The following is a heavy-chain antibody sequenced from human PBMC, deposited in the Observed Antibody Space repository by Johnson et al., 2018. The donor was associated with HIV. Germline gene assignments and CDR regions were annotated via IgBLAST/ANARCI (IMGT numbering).Heavy chain of an antibody. Sequence: MLLVESGGGLVQPGESLRVSCGASGFTLSSYWMSWVRQAPGKGLEWVANIKQDGSEKYYADSVKGRFTISRDNAKNSLYVQMNSLRAEDTALYYCARHFRGGDRGAFDIWGQGTMVTVSS. CDR1: GFTLSSYW. D-gene: IGHD3-10*01. J-gene: IGHJ3*02. CDR2: IKQDGSEK. V-gene: IGHV3-7*05. CDR3: ARHFRGGDRGAFDI.